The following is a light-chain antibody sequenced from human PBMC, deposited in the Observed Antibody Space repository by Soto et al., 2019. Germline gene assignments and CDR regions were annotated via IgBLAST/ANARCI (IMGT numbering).Light chain of an antibody. CDR3: CSYAGSNTWV. CDR2: EVS. V-gene: IGLV2-8*01. J-gene: IGLJ3*02. CDR1: SSDVGGYNY. Sequence: QSALTQPPSASGSPGQSVTISCTGTSSDVGGYNYVSWFQQHPGKSPKLMIYEVSKRPSGVPERFSGSKSGNTASLTVSGLQAEDEADHYCCSYAGSNTWVFGGGTQLTVL.